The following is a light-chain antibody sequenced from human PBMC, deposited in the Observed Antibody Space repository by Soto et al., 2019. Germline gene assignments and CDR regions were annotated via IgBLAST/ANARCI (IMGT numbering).Light chain of an antibody. V-gene: IGKV3-20*01. J-gene: IGKJ1*01. CDR2: DTS. CDR3: QHYGTSMWT. CDR1: QSVSSSS. Sequence: EIVLTQSPGTLSLSPGGRATLSCRASQSVSSSSLSWYQQKPGQAPRLLIYDTSSRATDIPDRFSGSGSGKDFTLTLSILEPEDFTVYYCQHYGTSMWTFGQGTTVEIK.